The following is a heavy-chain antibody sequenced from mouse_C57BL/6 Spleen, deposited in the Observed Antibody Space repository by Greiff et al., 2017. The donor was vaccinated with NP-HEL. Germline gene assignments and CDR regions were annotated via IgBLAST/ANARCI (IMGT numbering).Heavy chain of an antibody. CDR2: ISSGGDYI. CDR3: TRAPLYYGSSYDWYFDV. J-gene: IGHJ1*03. Sequence: DVKLVESGEGLVKPGGSLKLSCAASGFTFSSYAMSWVRQTPEKRLEWVAYISSGGDYIYYADTVKGRFTISRDNARNTLYLQMSSLKSEDTAMYYCTRAPLYYGSSYDWYFDVWGTGTTVTVSS. D-gene: IGHD1-1*01. V-gene: IGHV5-9-1*02. CDR1: GFTFSSYA.